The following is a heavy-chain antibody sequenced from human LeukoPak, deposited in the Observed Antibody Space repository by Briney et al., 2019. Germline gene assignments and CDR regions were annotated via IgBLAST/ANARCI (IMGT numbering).Heavy chain of an antibody. CDR3: AKGSVVGGYYYYYMDV. Sequence: GGSLRLSCAASGFTFSSYAMSWVRQAPGKGLEWVSAISGSGGSTYYADSVKGRFTISRDNSKNTLYLQMNSLRAEDTAVYYCAKGSVVGGYYYYYMDVWGKGTTVTVSS. CDR1: GFTFSSYA. CDR2: ISGSGGST. D-gene: IGHD2-2*01. V-gene: IGHV3-23*01. J-gene: IGHJ6*03.